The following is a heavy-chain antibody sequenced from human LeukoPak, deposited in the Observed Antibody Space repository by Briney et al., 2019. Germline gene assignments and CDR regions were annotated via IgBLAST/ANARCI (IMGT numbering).Heavy chain of an antibody. D-gene: IGHD3-10*01. CDR3: ARAQSKQGYYGSGSYPHMDV. CDR2: ISIGSSTI. Sequence: PGGSLRLSCTASGFTFSDYGMDWVRQSPGKGLEWISYISIGSSTIYYAGSVRGRLTISRDDAKSSLYLQMNSLRAEDTAVYYCARAQSKQGYYGSGSYPHMDVWGQGTTVTVSS. CDR1: GFTFSDYG. V-gene: IGHV3-48*01. J-gene: IGHJ6*02.